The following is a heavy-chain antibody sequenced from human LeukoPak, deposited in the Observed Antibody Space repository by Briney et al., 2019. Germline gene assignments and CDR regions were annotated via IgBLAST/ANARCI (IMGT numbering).Heavy chain of an antibody. CDR3: ARVRSERITSFGGVIIEDAFDI. J-gene: IGHJ3*02. V-gene: IGHV4-61*02. CDR2: IYTSGRT. CDR1: GGSIRSGSYY. Sequence: PSETLSLTCTVSGGSIRSGSYYWSWIRQPAGKGLEWIGRIYTSGRTNYNPSLKSRVTISVDTSKNQFSLKLSSVTAADTAVYYCARVRSERITSFGGVIIEDAFDIWGQGTMVTVSS. D-gene: IGHD3-3*01.